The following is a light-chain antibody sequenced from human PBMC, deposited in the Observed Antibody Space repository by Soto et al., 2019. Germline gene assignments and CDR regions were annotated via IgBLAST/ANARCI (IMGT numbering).Light chain of an antibody. CDR1: SSDVGGYNY. CDR3: SSYTSSSTLSSYV. V-gene: IGLV2-14*03. CDR2: DVS. Sequence: QSALTQPASVSGSPGQSITISCTGTSSDVGGYNYVSWYQHHPGKAPKLMIYDVSNRPSGISNRFSGSKSGNTASVIISGLQAEDEADDYCSSYTSSSTLSSYVFGTGTKLTVL. J-gene: IGLJ1*01.